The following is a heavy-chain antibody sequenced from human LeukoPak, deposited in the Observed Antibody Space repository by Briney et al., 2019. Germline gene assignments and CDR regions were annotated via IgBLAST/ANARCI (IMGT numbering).Heavy chain of an antibody. CDR2: ISAYNGNT. CDR3: SFSGSGSYAFDI. Sequence: ASVKVSCKASGYTFTSYGISWVRQAPGQGLEWMGWISAYNGNTNYAQKLQGRVTMTTDTSTSTAYMEPRSLRSDDTAVYYCSFSGSGSYAFDIWGQGTMVTVSS. J-gene: IGHJ3*02. V-gene: IGHV1-18*01. CDR1: GYTFTSYG. D-gene: IGHD3-10*01.